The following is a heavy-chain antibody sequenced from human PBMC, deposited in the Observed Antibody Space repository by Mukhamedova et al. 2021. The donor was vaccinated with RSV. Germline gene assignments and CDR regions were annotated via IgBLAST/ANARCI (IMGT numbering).Heavy chain of an antibody. D-gene: IGHD5-12*01. V-gene: IGHV3-23*01. CDR3: AKDFIVAADGGLDY. CDR2: ISGSGGST. J-gene: IGHJ4*02. Sequence: GKGLEWVSAISGSGGSTYYADSVKGRFTISRDNSKNTLYLQMNSLRAEDTAVYYCAKDFIVAADGGLDYWGQGTLVTVSA.